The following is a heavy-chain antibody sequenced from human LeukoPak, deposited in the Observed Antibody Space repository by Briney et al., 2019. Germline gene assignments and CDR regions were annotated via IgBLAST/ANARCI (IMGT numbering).Heavy chain of an antibody. V-gene: IGHV3-23*01. Sequence: PGGSLRLSCTGSGFTLSRYEMTWIRQAPGKGLEWVSSIGYSGDSPYYAHSVKGRFTISRDNSKNTLYLQMNSLRAEDTGVYYCANEVYSSGYWGWGQGTLVTVSS. J-gene: IGHJ4*02. D-gene: IGHD3-22*01. CDR3: ANEVYSSGYWG. CDR1: GFTLSRYE. CDR2: IGYSGDSP.